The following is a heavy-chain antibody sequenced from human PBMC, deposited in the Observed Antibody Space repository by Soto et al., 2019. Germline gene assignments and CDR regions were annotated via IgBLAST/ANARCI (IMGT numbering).Heavy chain of an antibody. Sequence: QVQLVQSGAEAKKPGASVKVSCKASGYTFTSYAMHWVRQAPGQRLEWMGWINAGNGNTKYSQNFQGRVTITRDTSASTAYMELSSLRSEDTAVYYCARDSTGYSSSWLYYYYYYMDVWGKGTTVTVSS. V-gene: IGHV1-3*01. D-gene: IGHD6-13*01. CDR3: ARDSTGYSSSWLYYYYYYMDV. CDR1: GYTFTSYA. J-gene: IGHJ6*03. CDR2: INAGNGNT.